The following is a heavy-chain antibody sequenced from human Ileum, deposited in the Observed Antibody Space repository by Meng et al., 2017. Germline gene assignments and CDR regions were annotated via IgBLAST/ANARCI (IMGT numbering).Heavy chain of an antibody. V-gene: IGHV4-61*08. CDR2: AST. J-gene: IGHJ4*02. D-gene: IGHD1-26*01. Sequence: VELQESGPGLVRSSRSRCSFCTVSGGSVSRAGYQWGWIRQPPGKGLGWIGYASTNYNPSLKTRVTISLDTSRNQFSLSLSSVTAADTAVYYCARDPMGSLDYWGQGILVTVSS. CDR3: ARDPMGSLDY. CDR1: GGSVSRAGYQ.